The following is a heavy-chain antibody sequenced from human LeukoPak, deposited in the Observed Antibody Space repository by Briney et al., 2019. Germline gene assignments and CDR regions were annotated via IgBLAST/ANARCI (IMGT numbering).Heavy chain of an antibody. Sequence: PGRSLSLSCAASGFTFSSYAMQWVRQPPGKGLEWVTMISYDGSTKYYTDSVKGRFTISRDNSKNTLYLQMNSLRTEDTALYYCARDHSLEYGNWFDPWGQGTLVTVSS. D-gene: IGHD3-3*01. J-gene: IGHJ5*02. V-gene: IGHV3-30*04. CDR2: ISYDGSTK. CDR1: GFTFSSYA. CDR3: ARDHSLEYGNWFDP.